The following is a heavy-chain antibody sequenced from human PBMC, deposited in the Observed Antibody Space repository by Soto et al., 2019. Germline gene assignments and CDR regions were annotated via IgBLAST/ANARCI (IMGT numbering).Heavy chain of an antibody. CDR3: ARAIMNLGYCSSTSCYTGTVSYGMDV. D-gene: IGHD2-2*02. CDR2: IFSNDEK. J-gene: IGHJ6*02. V-gene: IGHV2-26*01. CDR1: GFSLSNARMG. Sequence: QVTLKESGPVLVKPTETLTLTCTVSGFSLSNARMGVSWIRQPPGKALEWLAHIFSNDEKSYSTSLKSRLTISKDTSKSQVVLTMTNMDPVDTATYYCARAIMNLGYCSSTSCYTGTVSYGMDVWGQGTTVTVSS.